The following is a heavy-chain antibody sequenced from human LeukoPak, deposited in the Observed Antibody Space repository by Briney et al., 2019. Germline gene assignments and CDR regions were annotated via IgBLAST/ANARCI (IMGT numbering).Heavy chain of an antibody. CDR2: IYHSGST. Sequence: SETLSLTCAVSGGSISSSNWWSWVRQPPGQGLEWIGEIYHSGSTNYNPSLKSRVTISVDKSKNQFSLKLSSVTAADTAVYYCARDLRYSSGRYVDYWGQGTLVTVSS. CDR3: ARDLRYSSGRYVDY. J-gene: IGHJ4*02. D-gene: IGHD6-19*01. CDR1: GGSISSSNW. V-gene: IGHV4-4*02.